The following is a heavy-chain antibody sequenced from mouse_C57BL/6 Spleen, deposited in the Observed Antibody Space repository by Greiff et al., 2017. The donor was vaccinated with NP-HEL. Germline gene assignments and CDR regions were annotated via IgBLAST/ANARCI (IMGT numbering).Heavy chain of an antibody. D-gene: IGHD1-1*01. Sequence: EVQLVESGGGLVKPGGSLKLSCAASGFTFSDYGMHWVRQAPEKGLEWVAYISSGSSTIYYADTVKGRFTISRDNAKNTLFLQMTSLRSEDTAMYYCARPNYYGSSYGYAMDYWGQGTSVTVSS. J-gene: IGHJ4*01. CDR1: GFTFSDYG. CDR3: ARPNYYGSSYGYAMDY. CDR2: ISSGSSTI. V-gene: IGHV5-17*01.